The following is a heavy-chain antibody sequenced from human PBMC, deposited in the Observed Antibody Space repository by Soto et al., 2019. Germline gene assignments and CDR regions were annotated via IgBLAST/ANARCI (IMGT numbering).Heavy chain of an antibody. V-gene: IGHV1-2*02. CDR2: INPNSGGT. Sequence: AAVKVSCKASGYTFTGYHMQRVRQTHVQGLEWMGWINPNSGGTNYAQKFQGRVTMTRDTSISTAYMELSSLRPEDTAVYYCAIDEGIRAVAANNWFDPWGQGTLVTVSS. J-gene: IGHJ5*02. CDR1: GYTFTGYH. CDR3: AIDEGIRAVAANNWFDP. D-gene: IGHD6-19*01.